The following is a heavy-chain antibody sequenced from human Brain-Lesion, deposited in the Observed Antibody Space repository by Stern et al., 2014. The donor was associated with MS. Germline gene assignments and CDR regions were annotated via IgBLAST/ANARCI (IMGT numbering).Heavy chain of an antibody. CDR1: GYIFTGYY. CDR2: INTNTGGT. D-gene: IGHD3-3*01. CDR3: ARDQRGITIFGVVTDYYYLGMDV. V-gene: IGHV1-2*02. Sequence: QVQLVQSGAEVKKPGASVKVSCKTSGYIFTGYYIHWVRQAPGQGLEWMAWINTNTGGTKYAQKVQGRVTMSRDTSISTAYVELSSLTSDDTAVYYCARDQRGITIFGVVTDYYYLGMDVWGQGTPVTVSS. J-gene: IGHJ6*02.